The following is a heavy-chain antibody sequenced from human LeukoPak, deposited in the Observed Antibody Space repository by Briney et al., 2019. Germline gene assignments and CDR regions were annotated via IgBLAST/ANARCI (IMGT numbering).Heavy chain of an antibody. CDR3: ARGSNYGDYLFYYYYMDV. D-gene: IGHD4-17*01. CDR2: MNPNSGNT. CDR1: GYTFTSYD. Sequence: ASAKVSCKASGYTFTSYDINWVRQATGQGLEWMGWMNPNSGNTGYAQKFQGRVTMTRNTSISTAYMELSSLRSEDTAVYYCARGSNYGDYLFYYYYMDVWGKGTTVTVSS. V-gene: IGHV1-8*01. J-gene: IGHJ6*03.